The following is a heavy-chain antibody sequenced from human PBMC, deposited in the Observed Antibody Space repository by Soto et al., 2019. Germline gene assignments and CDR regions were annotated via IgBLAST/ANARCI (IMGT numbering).Heavy chain of an antibody. J-gene: IGHJ4*02. CDR2: ISYDGSNK. D-gene: IGHD6-6*01. CDR3: AAPGY. Sequence: ESGGGVVQPGRSLRLSCAASGFTFSSYAMHWVRQAPGKGLEWVAVISYDGSNKYYADSVKGRFTISRDNSKNTLYLQMNSLRAEDTAVYYCAAPGYWGQGTLVTVSS. CDR1: GFTFSSYA. V-gene: IGHV3-30-3*01.